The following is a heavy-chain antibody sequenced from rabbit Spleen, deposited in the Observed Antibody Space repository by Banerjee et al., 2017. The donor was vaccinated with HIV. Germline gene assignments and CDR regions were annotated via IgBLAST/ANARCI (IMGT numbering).Heavy chain of an antibody. V-gene: IGHV1S40*01. D-gene: IGHD1-1*01. CDR3: ARDLVAVIGWNFSL. CDR2: INTATAKG. Sequence: QSLEESGGDMVQPGASLTLTCKASGFSFSNKAVMCWVRQAPGKGLEWIACINTATAKGVYASWVNGRFTISKTSSTTVTLQMTSLTAADTATYFCARDLVAVIGWNFSLWGPGTLVTVS. J-gene: IGHJ4*01. CDR1: GFSFSNKAV.